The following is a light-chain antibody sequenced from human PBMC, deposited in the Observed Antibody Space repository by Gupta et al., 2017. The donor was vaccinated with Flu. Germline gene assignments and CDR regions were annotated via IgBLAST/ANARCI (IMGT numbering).Light chain of an antibody. CDR3: QQYNTYWYT. CDR1: QNINIW. J-gene: IGKJ2*01. Sequence: DIQMTQSPSTLSASVGDRVTVTCRASQNINIWLAWYQQKPGKAPKLLIYKASTLESGVPSRFSGSGSGTEFTLTISSLQPDDFATYYCQQYNTYWYTFGQGTKLEI. V-gene: IGKV1-5*03. CDR2: KAS.